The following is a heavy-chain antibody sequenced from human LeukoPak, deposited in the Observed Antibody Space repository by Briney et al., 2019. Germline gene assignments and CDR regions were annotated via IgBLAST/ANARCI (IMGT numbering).Heavy chain of an antibody. Sequence: GGSLRLSCAASGFTFSDYNMNWLRQAPGRGLEWVSSNTRSSRNTYYADSFQGRFTISRDDATNSLYLQLNSLTAEDTAMYYCAREVTGASPDSWGQGTLVTVSS. D-gene: IGHD7-27*01. V-gene: IGHV3-21*01. CDR3: AREVTGASPDS. J-gene: IGHJ4*02. CDR2: NTRSSRNT. CDR1: GFTFSDYN.